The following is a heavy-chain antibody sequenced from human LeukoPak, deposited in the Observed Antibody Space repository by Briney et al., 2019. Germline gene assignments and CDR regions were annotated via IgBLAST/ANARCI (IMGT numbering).Heavy chain of an antibody. Sequence: GGSLRLSCAASGFTFSSYWMSWVRQAPGKGLEWVANIKQDGSEKYYVDSVKGRFTISRDNAKNSLYLQMNSLRAEDTAVYYCARAGSGLAVAANRHFDYWGQGTLVTVSS. CDR1: GFTFSSYW. J-gene: IGHJ4*02. V-gene: IGHV3-7*03. CDR2: IKQDGSEK. CDR3: ARAGSGLAVAANRHFDY. D-gene: IGHD6-19*01.